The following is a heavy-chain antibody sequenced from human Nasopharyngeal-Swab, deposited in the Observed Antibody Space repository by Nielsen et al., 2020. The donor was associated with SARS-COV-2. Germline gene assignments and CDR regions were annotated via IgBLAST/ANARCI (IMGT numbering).Heavy chain of an antibody. CDR1: GFTFSSYE. D-gene: IGHD5-24*01. CDR3: ARDRERWPQNYYGMDD. V-gene: IGHV3-48*03. Sequence: GESLKISCAASGFTFSSYELNWVRQAPGKGLEWVSYISSSGSTIYYADSEKGRFTISRDNAKNSLYLQMNSLRAEDTAVYYCARDRERWPQNYYGMDDWGQGTTVTVSS. CDR2: ISSSGSTI. J-gene: IGHJ6*02.